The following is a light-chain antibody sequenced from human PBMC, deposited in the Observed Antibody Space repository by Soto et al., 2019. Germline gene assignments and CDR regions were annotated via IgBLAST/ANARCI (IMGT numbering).Light chain of an antibody. CDR3: CSYAGISTLEENYV. CDR1: SSDVGSYNL. J-gene: IGLJ1*01. V-gene: IGLV2-23*01. CDR2: EGS. Sequence: QSVLTQPASVSGSPGQSITISCTGTSSDVGSYNLVSWYQQHQGKAPKLMIYEGSKRPSGVSNSFSGSKSGNTASLTISGLQADDEADYYCCSYAGISTLEENYVFGTGTKLTVL.